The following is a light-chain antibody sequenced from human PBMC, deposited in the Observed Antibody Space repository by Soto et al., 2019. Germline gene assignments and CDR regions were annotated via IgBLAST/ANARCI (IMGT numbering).Light chain of an antibody. CDR1: QSVSSY. V-gene: IGKV3-11*01. CDR2: DAS. J-gene: IGKJ4*01. Sequence: ENVLTQSPDTLSLSPGERATLSCRASQSVSSYLAWYQQKPGQAPRLLIYDASNRATGIPARFSGSGSGTDFTLTISSLEPEDFAVYYCQQRSNWPLTFGGGTKVEIK. CDR3: QQRSNWPLT.